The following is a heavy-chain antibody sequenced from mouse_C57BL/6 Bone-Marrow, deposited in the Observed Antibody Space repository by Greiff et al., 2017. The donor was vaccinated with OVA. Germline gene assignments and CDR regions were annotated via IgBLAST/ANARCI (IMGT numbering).Heavy chain of an antibody. CDR2: IWSGGST. V-gene: IGHV2-2*01. D-gene: IGHD1-1*01. J-gene: IGHJ1*03. Sequence: QVQLQQSGPGLEQPSQSLSITCTVSGFSLTSYGVHWVRQSPGKGLEWLGVIWSGGSTDYNAAFISRLSISTDNTKSQVIFKMNSLQADDTAIYYCARKSGSSPWYFDVWGTGTTVTVSS. CDR1: GFSLTSYG. CDR3: ARKSGSSPWYFDV.